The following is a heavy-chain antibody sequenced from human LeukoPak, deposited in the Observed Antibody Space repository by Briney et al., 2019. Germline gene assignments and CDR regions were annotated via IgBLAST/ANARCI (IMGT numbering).Heavy chain of an antibody. CDR1: GGTFSSYA. Sequence: ASVKVSCKASGGTFSSYAISWVRQAPGQGLEWMGGIIPIFGTANYAQKFQGRVTITTDESTSTAYMELSSLRSEDTAVYYCARLQRTGDASDFDYWGQGTLVTVSS. D-gene: IGHD7-27*01. V-gene: IGHV1-69*05. CDR3: ARLQRTGDASDFDY. J-gene: IGHJ4*02. CDR2: IIPIFGTA.